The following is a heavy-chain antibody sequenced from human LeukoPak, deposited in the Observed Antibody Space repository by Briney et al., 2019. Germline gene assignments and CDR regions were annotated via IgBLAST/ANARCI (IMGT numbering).Heavy chain of an antibody. D-gene: IGHD5-24*01. CDR2: IYPGDSNT. J-gene: IGHJ3*02. Sequence: GESLKISCKGSGYSFTSFWIGRVRQMPGKGLECMGIIYPGDSNTRYSPSFKGQVTISVDKSNITAYLQWSSLKASDTAMYYCARLPGDAYSKDAFDIWSQGTMVTVSS. V-gene: IGHV5-51*01. CDR1: GYSFTSFW. CDR3: ARLPGDAYSKDAFDI.